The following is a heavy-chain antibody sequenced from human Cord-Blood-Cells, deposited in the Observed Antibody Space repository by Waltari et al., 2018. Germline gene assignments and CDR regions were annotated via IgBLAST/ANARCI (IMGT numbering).Heavy chain of an antibody. D-gene: IGHD3-3*01. CDR1: GGPFSSYA. V-gene: IGHV1-69*01. CDR2: INPIFGTA. Sequence: QVQLVQSGAEVKKPGSSVKVSCKASGGPFSSYAISWVRQAPGQGLEWMGGINPIFGTANYAQKFQGRVTITADESTSTAYMELSSLRSEDTAVYYCASRGVNYDFWSGYYNFDYWGQGTLVTVSS. CDR3: ASRGVNYDFWSGYYNFDY. J-gene: IGHJ4*02.